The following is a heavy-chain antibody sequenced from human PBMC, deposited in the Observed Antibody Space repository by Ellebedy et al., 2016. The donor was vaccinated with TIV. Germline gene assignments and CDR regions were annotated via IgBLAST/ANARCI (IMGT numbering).Heavy chain of an antibody. CDR2: TYYRSKWYH. CDR1: GDNVSSNSPA. V-gene: IGHV6-1*01. J-gene: IGHJ4*02. Sequence: SETLSLTCAISGDNVSSNSPAWNWIRQSPSRGLEWLGRTYYRSKWYHDCAVSVKSRISINPDTSENQFSLHLGSVTPEDTAVYYCAREASRLFDFWGQGTLVTVSS. CDR3: AREASRLFDF.